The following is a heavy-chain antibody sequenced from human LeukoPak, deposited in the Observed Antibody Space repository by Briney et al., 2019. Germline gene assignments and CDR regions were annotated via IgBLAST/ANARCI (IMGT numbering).Heavy chain of an antibody. CDR3: SRRGQWLGRWFDP. Sequence: SETLSLTCAVFGGSFTDYYWSWIRQPPGKGLEWIGEITHSGSTNYKSSLKSRVTISVDTSNNQFSLKLTSVTAADTAIYYCSRRGQWLGRWFDPWGQGTLVTVSS. CDR2: ITHSGST. J-gene: IGHJ5*02. D-gene: IGHD6-19*01. CDR1: GGSFTDYY. V-gene: IGHV4-34*01.